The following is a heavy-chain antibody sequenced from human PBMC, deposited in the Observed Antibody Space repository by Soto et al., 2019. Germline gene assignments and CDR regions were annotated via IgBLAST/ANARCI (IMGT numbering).Heavy chain of an antibody. Sequence: QVQLVESGGGEVQPGRSLRLSCAASGFTFSSYGMHWVRQAPGKGLEWVAVIWYDGSNKYYADSVKGRFTISRDNSKNTLYLQMNRLRAEDTAVYYCAREDYGSGSFDYWGQGTLVTVSS. CDR3: AREDYGSGSFDY. CDR1: GFTFSSYG. D-gene: IGHD3-10*01. CDR2: IWYDGSNK. J-gene: IGHJ4*02. V-gene: IGHV3-33*01.